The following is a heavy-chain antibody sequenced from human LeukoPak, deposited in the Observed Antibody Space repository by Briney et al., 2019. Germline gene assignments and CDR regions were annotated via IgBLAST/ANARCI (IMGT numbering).Heavy chain of an antibody. CDR2: IYYSGST. D-gene: IGHD6-13*01. CDR3: AGGVAAAMYFDY. J-gene: IGHJ4*02. V-gene: IGHV4-59*08. Sequence: PSETLSLTCTVSGGSISSYYWSWIRQPPGKGLEWIGYIYYSGSTNYNPSLKSRVTISVDTSKNQFSLKLSSVTAADTAVYYCAGGVAAAMYFDYWGQGTLVTVSS. CDR1: GGSISSYY.